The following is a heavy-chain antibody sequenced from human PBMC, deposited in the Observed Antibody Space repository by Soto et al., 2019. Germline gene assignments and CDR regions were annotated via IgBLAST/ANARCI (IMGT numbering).Heavy chain of an antibody. J-gene: IGHJ2*01. D-gene: IGHD2-8*01. CDR3: AREIMPLTNDWYVDL. V-gene: IGHV4-30-4*01. Sequence: QVQLQESGPGLIKPSETLSLTCTVSDGSISGGRQSWSWIRQPPGKAPEWIGYSFDSGRTYSNPSLRSRLSRSVDTSKNQSALRLASVTAAYTAVYYCAREIMPLTNDWYVDLWGRGTLVTVSS. CDR2: SFDSGRT. CDR1: DGSISGGRQS.